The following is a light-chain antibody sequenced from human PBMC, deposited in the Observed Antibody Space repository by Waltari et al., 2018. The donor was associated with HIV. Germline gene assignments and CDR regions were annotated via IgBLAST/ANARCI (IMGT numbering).Light chain of an antibody. V-gene: IGLV2-14*03. Sequence: QSALTQPASVSGSPGQSITISCTGTSSDVGAYNSVFWYQHHPGKAPKLVIFDVSERPTGISNRFSGSKSGNAASLTISGLQAEDEADFYCTSYINNGALVFGGGTKLTVL. CDR2: DVS. CDR1: SSDVGAYNS. J-gene: IGLJ2*01. CDR3: TSYINNGALV.